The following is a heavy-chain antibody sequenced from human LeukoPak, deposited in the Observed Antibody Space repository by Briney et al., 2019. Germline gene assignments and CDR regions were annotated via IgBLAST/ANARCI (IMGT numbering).Heavy chain of an antibody. V-gene: IGHV1-2*02. CDR3: ARDPQYSSSGDFDY. D-gene: IGHD6-6*01. CDR1: GYTFTGYY. CDR2: INPNSGGT. Sequence: ASVKVSCKASGYTFTGYYMHWVRQAPGQGLEWMGWINPNSGGTNYAQKFQGRVTMTRDTSISTAYMELSRLRSDDTAVYYCARDPQYSSSGDFDYWGQGTLVTVSS. J-gene: IGHJ4*02.